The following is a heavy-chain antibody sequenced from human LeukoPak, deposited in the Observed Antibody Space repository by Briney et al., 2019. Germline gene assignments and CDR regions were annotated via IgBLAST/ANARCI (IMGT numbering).Heavy chain of an antibody. CDR1: GGSISSGGYY. CDR3: ASALRIYFDY. V-gene: IGHV4-30-2*01. CDR2: IYHSGST. J-gene: IGHJ4*02. Sequence: SETPSLTCTVSGGSISSGGYYWSWIRQPPGKGLEWIGYIYHSGSTYYNPSLKSRVTISVDRSKNQFSLKLSSVTAADTAVYYCASALRIYFDYWGQGTLVTVSS.